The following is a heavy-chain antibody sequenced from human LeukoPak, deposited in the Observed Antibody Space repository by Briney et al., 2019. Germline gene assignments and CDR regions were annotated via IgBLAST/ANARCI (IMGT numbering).Heavy chain of an antibody. D-gene: IGHD3-9*01. CDR3: ARHKYFPDPYFDY. CDR2: ISSSSSYI. J-gene: IGHJ4*02. CDR1: RFTFSSYS. V-gene: IGHV3-21*01. Sequence: GGSLRLSCAASRFTFSSYSMNWVRQAPGKGLEWVSSISSSSSYIYYADSVKGRFTISRDNAKNSLYLQMNSLRAEDTAVYYCARHKYFPDPYFDYWGQGTLVTVSS.